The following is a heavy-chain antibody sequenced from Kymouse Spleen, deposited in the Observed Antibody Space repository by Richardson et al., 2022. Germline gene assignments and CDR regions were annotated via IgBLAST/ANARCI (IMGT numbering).Heavy chain of an antibody. CDR2: TYYRSKWYN. V-gene: IGHV6-1*01. Sequence: QVQLQQSGPGLVKPSQTLSLTCAISGDSVSSNSAAWNWIRQSPSRGLEWLGRTYYRSKWYNDYAVSVKSRITINPDTSKNQFSLQLNSVTPEDTAVYYCARGKQQLVRDYYYYYGMDVWGQGTTVTVSS. CDR3: ARGKQQLVRDYYYYYGMDV. J-gene: IGHJ6*02. CDR1: GDSVSSNSAA. D-gene: IGHD6-13*01.